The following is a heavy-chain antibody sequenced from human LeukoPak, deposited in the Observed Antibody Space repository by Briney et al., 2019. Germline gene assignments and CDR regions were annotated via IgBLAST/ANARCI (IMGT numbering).Heavy chain of an antibody. Sequence: PGGSLRLSCAASGFTFSSYAMSWVRQAPGKGLEWVSSISSSSSYIYYADSVKGRFTISRDNAKNSLYLQMNSLRAEDTAVYYCARDPGTSLDYWGQGTLVTVSS. CDR3: ARDPGTSLDY. D-gene: IGHD1-1*01. V-gene: IGHV3-21*01. J-gene: IGHJ4*02. CDR2: ISSSSSYI. CDR1: GFTFSSYA.